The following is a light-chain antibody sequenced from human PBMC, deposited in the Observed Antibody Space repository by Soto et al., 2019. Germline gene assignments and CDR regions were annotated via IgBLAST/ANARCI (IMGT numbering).Light chain of an antibody. J-gene: IGLJ1*01. V-gene: IGLV2-11*01. CDR1: SSDVGGYNY. Sequence: QSALTQPSSVSGSPGQSVTISCTGTSSDVGGYNYVSWYQQHPGKAPKLMIYDVSKRPSGVPDRFSDSKSGNTASLTISGLQAEDEADYYCCSYAGSYTYVFGAGTKLTVL. CDR3: CSYAGSYTYV. CDR2: DVS.